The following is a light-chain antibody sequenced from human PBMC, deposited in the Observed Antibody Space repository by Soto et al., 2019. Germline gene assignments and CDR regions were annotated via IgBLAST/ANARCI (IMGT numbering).Light chain of an antibody. CDR1: SSDVGGYNY. CDR3: SSYTSSSTLPYV. CDR2: DVS. Sequence: QSVLTQPASVSGSPGQSITISCTGTSSDVGGYNYVSWYQQHPGKAPKLMIYDVSNRPSGVSNRFSGSKSGNTASLTISGLQAEHEADYYCSSYTSSSTLPYVFVTGTKVTVL. V-gene: IGLV2-14*01. J-gene: IGLJ1*01.